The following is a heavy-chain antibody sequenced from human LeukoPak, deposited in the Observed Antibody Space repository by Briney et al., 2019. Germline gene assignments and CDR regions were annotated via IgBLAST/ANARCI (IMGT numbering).Heavy chain of an antibody. CDR2: IYYSGRT. D-gene: IGHD5-24*01. Sequence: SETLSLTCTVSGDPINSYYWNWIRQPPGKGLEWIGYIYYSGRTDYNPSLKSRVTISVDTSKHQFSMKLKSVTAADTAVYFCARGRWLPNAFDIWGQGTMVTVFS. CDR1: GDPINSYY. V-gene: IGHV4-59*01. CDR3: ARGRWLPNAFDI. J-gene: IGHJ3*02.